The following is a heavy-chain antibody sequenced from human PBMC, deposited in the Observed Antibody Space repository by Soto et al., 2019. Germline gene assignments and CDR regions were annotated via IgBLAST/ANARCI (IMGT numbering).Heavy chain of an antibody. CDR3: ARGGYDSDLYSSGWFGY. CDR2: IIPIFGTA. J-gene: IGHJ4*02. CDR1: GGTFSSYA. V-gene: IGHV1-69*01. D-gene: IGHD6-19*01. Sequence: QVQLVQSGAEVQKPGSSVKVSCKASGGTFSSYAISWVRQAPGQGLEWMGGIIPIFGTANYAQKFQGRGTITADESTSTAYMELSSLRSEDTAVYYCARGGYDSDLYSSGWFGYWGQGTLVTVSS.